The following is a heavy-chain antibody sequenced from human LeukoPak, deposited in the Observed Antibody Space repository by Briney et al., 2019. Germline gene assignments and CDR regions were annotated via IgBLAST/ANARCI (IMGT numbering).Heavy chain of an antibody. Sequence: ASVKVSCKASGYTFTSYDINWVRQATGQGLEWMGWMNPNSGNTGYAQKFQGRVTMTRNTSISTAYMELSSLRSEDTAVYYCARGRPYSSSWRYDYWAREPWSPSPQ. CDR3: ARGRPYSSSWRYDY. J-gene: IGHJ4*02. V-gene: IGHV1-8*01. CDR2: MNPNSGNT. D-gene: IGHD6-13*01. CDR1: GYTFTSYD.